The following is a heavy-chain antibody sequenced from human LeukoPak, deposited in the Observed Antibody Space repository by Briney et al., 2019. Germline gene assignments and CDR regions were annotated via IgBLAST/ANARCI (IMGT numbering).Heavy chain of an antibody. V-gene: IGHV4-31*03. CDR2: IYYSGSN. CDR1: GGSLSSGGYY. CDR3: ATNKPGERATKDWPRLDY. Sequence: PSQTLSLTCTVSGGSLSSGGYYWSWLRQHPGTGLEWLGYIYYSGSNYYNPSLKSRVTISVDTSKNQLSLKMSSVTAADTAVYYCATNKPGERATKDWPRLDYWGQGTLVTVSS. D-gene: IGHD1-26*01. J-gene: IGHJ4*02.